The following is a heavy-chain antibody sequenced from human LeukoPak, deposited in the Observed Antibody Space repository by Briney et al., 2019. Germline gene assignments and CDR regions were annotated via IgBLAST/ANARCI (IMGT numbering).Heavy chain of an antibody. CDR2: ISGSGGST. V-gene: IGHV3-23*01. J-gene: IGHJ6*02. Sequence: SGGSLRLSCAASGFTFSSYAMSWVRQAPGKGLEWVSAISGSGGSTYYADSVKGRFTISRDNSKNTLYLQMNSLRVEDTAVYYCAKEMTPLYYYGMDVWGQGTTVTVSS. CDR1: GFTFSSYA. CDR3: AKEMTPLYYYGMDV.